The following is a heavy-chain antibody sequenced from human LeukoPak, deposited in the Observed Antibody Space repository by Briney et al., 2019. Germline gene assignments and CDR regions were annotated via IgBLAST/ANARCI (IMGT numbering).Heavy chain of an antibody. D-gene: IGHD3-10*02. V-gene: IGHV3-73*01. CDR1: GFTFSGSA. CDR3: AKDEAFVFGPSPMGY. Sequence: PGGSLRLSCAASGFTFSGSAMHWVRQASGKGLEWVGRIRSKANSYATAYAASVKGRFTISRDNSKNTLYLQMNSLRAEDTAVYYCAKDEAFVFGPSPMGYWGQGTLVTVSS. CDR2: IRSKANSYAT. J-gene: IGHJ4*02.